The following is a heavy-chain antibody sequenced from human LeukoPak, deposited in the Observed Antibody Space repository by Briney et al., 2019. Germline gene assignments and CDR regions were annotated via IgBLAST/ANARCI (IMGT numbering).Heavy chain of an antibody. D-gene: IGHD1-26*01. Sequence: GGSLRLSCAASGFTVSNYYMNWVRQAPGKGLEWVSYITSSSSTISYADSVKGRFTISRDNAKNSLYLQMNSLRDEDTAVYYCSRGSPQLDYWGQGTLVTVSS. V-gene: IGHV3-48*02. CDR2: ITSSSSTI. J-gene: IGHJ4*02. CDR1: GFTVSNYY. CDR3: SRGSPQLDY.